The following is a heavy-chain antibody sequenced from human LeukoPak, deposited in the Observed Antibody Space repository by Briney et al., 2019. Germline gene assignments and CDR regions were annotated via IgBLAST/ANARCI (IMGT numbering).Heavy chain of an antibody. V-gene: IGHV3-49*03. CDR1: GLIFGDYA. CDR2: IRSNPYGGTT. J-gene: IGHJ3*02. D-gene: IGHD2-2*01. Sequence: GGSLRLSCTGSGLIFGDYAMSWFRQAPGKGLEWVGFIRSNPYGGTTEYAASVKGRFTISRDDSKNIAYLQMNSLKTEDTAVYYCTSLKDIVILPAAIGGQGTMVTVSS. CDR3: TSLKDIVILPAAI.